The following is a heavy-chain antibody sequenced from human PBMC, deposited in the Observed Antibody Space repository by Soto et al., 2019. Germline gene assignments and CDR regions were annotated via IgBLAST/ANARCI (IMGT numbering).Heavy chain of an antibody. V-gene: IGHV3-74*01. CDR2: IKRDGSST. D-gene: IGHD6-13*01. J-gene: IGHJ3*02. Sequence: LRLSCAASGFTFSTYWMHWVRQAPGKGLVWVSRIKRDGSSTTYADSVKGRFTISRDNAKNTLYLQMSSLRAEDTAVYYCAREGLDTAGFFDIWGQGTMVTVS. CDR3: AREGLDTAGFFDI. CDR1: GFTFSTYW.